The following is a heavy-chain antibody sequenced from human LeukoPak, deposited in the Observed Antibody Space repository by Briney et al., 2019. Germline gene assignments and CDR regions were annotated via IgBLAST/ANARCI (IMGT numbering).Heavy chain of an antibody. CDR3: ARDRSPGYDFWSAYPSDY. Sequence: PGGSLRLSCAASGFTFSSHWMSWVRQAPGKGLEWVALINPDGSATYYVDSVKGRFTISRDNAETSLYLQMNSLRAEDTAVYYCARDRSPGYDFWSAYPSDYWGQGTLVTVSS. CDR1: GFTFSSHW. V-gene: IGHV3-7*01. CDR2: INPDGSAT. J-gene: IGHJ4*02. D-gene: IGHD3-3*01.